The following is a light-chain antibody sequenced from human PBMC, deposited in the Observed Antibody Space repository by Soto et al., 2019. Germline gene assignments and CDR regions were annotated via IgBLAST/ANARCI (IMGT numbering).Light chain of an antibody. Sequence: EIVLAQSPGTLSLSPGERATLSCRASQSVTNSFLAWYQQKPGQAPRLLIYGASRRATGIPDRFTGSGSGTDFTLTISRLEPEDIAVYYCQQYVRSPWAFGQGTKVEI. CDR2: GAS. V-gene: IGKV3-20*01. J-gene: IGKJ1*01. CDR1: QSVTNSF. CDR3: QQYVRSPWA.